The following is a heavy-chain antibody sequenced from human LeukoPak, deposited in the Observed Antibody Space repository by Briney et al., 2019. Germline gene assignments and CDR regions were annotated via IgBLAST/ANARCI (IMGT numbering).Heavy chain of an antibody. D-gene: IGHD4-11*01. V-gene: IGHV4-59*01. CDR1: GGSISSYY. CDR2: IYYTGST. CDR3: ARDRRESSKPNDAFDI. Sequence: ASETLSLTXSVSGGSISSYYWSWIRQTPGKGLEWIGYIYYTGSTNYNPSLESRVTISIDTSKKQLSLKLRSVTAADTAVYYCARDRRESSKPNDAFDIWGQGTMVTVSS. J-gene: IGHJ3*02.